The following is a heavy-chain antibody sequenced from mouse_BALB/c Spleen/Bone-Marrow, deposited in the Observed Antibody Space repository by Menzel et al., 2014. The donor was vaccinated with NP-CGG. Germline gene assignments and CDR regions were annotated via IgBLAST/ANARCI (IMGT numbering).Heavy chain of an antibody. Sequence: EVQRVESGTVLARPGASVKMSCKASGYTFTSYWMHWVKQRPGQGLEWIGAIYPGNSDTSYNQKFKGKAKLTAVTSTSTVYMELSSLTNEDSAVYYCTRSGRYYFDYWGQGTTLTVSS. CDR1: GYTFTSYW. J-gene: IGHJ2*01. CDR3: TRSGRYYFDY. D-gene: IGHD3-1*01. V-gene: IGHV1-5*01. CDR2: IYPGNSDT.